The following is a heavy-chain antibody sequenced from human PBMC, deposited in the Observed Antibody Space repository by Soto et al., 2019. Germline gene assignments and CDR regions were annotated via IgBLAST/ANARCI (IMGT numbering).Heavy chain of an antibody. Sequence: VQLVESGGDLVQPGRSLRLSCTASGFTFDEYAMHWVRQVPGKGLEWVSVITWNSGGIDYADSVKGRFTTYRDNAKNTLYLQMNSLRTEDTAFYYCAKDARAVAGLGVYYFDLWGQGTMVTVSS. V-gene: IGHV3-9*01. CDR2: ITWNSGGI. CDR1: GFTFDEYA. J-gene: IGHJ4*02. CDR3: AKDARAVAGLGVYYFDL. D-gene: IGHD6-19*01.